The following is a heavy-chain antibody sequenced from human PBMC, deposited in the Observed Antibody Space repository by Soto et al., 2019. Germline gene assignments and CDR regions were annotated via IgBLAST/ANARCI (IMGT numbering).Heavy chain of an antibody. J-gene: IGHJ3*02. CDR3: AHTDDGDYVADHDAFDI. D-gene: IGHD4-17*01. CDR2: ISGSGGSA. Sequence: EVQLLESGGGLVQPGGSLRLSCTASGVTFSSYAMSWVRQAPGQGLEWVSAISGSGGSAYYAESVKGRFTISRDKSKNTLYLQMISLRAEDTAVYYCAHTDDGDYVADHDAFDIWGQGTMVTVSS. V-gene: IGHV3-23*01. CDR1: GVTFSSYA.